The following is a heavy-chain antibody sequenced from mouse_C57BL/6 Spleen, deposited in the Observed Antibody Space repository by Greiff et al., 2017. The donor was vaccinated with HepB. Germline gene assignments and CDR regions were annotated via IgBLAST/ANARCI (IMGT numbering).Heavy chain of an antibody. V-gene: IGHV5-6*01. J-gene: IGHJ2*01. D-gene: IGHD4-1*01. Sequence: EVQGVESGGDLVKPGGSLKLSCAASGFTFSSYGMSWVRQTPDKRLEWVATISSGGSYTYYPDSVKGRFTISRDNAKNTLYLQMSSLKSEDTAMYYCARQDNWHRYFDYWGQGTTLTVSS. CDR2: ISSGGSYT. CDR1: GFTFSSYG. CDR3: ARQDNWHRYFDY.